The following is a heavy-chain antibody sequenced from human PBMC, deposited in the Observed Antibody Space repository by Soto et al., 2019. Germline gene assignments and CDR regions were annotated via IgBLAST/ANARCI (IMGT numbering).Heavy chain of an antibody. D-gene: IGHD6-25*01. Sequence: EVQLVESGGGLVQPGGSLRLSCAAYGYAFSRYWIHWVRQAPGKGLVWVSRVNNDGSGTAYADSVEGRFTISRDNAKNTVYLQLNSLRAEDTAVYYCGRSGSAHAMDVWGQGTTVTVSS. V-gene: IGHV3-74*01. CDR2: VNNDGSGT. CDR3: GRSGSAHAMDV. CDR1: GYAFSRYW. J-gene: IGHJ6*02.